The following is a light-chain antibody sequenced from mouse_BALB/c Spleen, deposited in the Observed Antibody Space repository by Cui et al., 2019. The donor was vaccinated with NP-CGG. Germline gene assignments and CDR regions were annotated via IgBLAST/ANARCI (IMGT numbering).Light chain of an antibody. CDR1: TGAVTTSNY. Sequence: QAVVTQESALTTSPGETVTLTFRSSTGAVTTSNYANWVQEKPDHLFTGLIGGTNNRVPGVPARFSGSLIGDKAALIITGAQTEDETIYFCALWYSNHWVFGGGTKLTVL. CDR3: ALWYSNHWV. V-gene: IGLV1*01. CDR2: GTN. J-gene: IGLJ1*01.